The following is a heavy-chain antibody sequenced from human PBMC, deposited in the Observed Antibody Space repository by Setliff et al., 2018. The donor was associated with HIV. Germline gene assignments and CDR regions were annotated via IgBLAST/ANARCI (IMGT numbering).Heavy chain of an antibody. Sequence: ASVKVSCKASGYTFTGYYMHWVRQAPGQGLEWMGWINPNSGGTNYAQKFQGRVTMTRGTSISTAYMELSRLRSDDTAVYYCAGSILTGYYTFGADYWGQGTLVTVSS. J-gene: IGHJ4*02. D-gene: IGHD3-9*01. V-gene: IGHV1-2*02. CDR2: INPNSGGT. CDR1: GYTFTGYY. CDR3: AGSILTGYYTFGADY.